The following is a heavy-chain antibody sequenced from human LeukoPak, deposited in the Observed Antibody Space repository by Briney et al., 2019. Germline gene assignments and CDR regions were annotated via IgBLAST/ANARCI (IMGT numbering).Heavy chain of an antibody. CDR3: ARHAPVGFCSGGSGYSYGNWSDP. J-gene: IGHJ5*02. CDR2: INHSGST. Sequence: PSETLSLTCAVYGGSFSGYYWSWIRQPPGKGLEWIGEINHSGSTNYNPSLKSRVTISVDTSKNQFSLKLSSVTAADTAVYYCARHAPVGFCSGGSGYSYGNWSDPGGQGPLVPVSS. CDR1: GGSFSGYY. V-gene: IGHV4-34*01. D-gene: IGHD2-15*01.